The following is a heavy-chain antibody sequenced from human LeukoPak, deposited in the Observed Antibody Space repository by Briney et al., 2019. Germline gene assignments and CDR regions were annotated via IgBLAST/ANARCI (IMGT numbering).Heavy chain of an antibody. CDR1: GFTSSSYG. V-gene: IGHV3-30*03. J-gene: IGHJ4*02. Sequence: PGGSLRLSCAASGFTSSSYGMHWVRQAPGKGLEWVAVISYDGSNKYYADSVKGRFTISRDNSKNTLYLQMNSLRAEDTAVYYCAGSLGPLTEYWGQGTLVTVSS. CDR2: ISYDGSNK. CDR3: AGSLGPLTEY. D-gene: IGHD7-27*01.